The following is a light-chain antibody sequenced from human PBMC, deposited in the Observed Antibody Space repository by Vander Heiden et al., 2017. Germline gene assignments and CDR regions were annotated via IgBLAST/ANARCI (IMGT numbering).Light chain of an antibody. J-gene: IGLJ3*02. CDR3: QSYDSSLFWV. V-gene: IGLV1-40*01. Sequence: QSVLTQPPSVSGAPGPRVTISCTGSRSNIGAGYDVHWYHQLPGTAPKLLIYGKNNRPSGVSDRFSGSKSGTSASLAITGLQADDEADYYCQSYDSSLFWVFGGGTKLTVL. CDR1: RSNIGAGYD. CDR2: GKN.